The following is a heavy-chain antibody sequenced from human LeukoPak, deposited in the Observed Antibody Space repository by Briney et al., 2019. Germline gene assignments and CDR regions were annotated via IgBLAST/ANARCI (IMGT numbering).Heavy chain of an antibody. CDR1: GGSISSSSYY. Sequence: PSETLSLTWTVAGGSISSSSYYWGWIRQPPGKGLEWIGSIYYSGSTYYNPSLKSRVTIFVDTSKHQFSLKLSSVTAADTAVYYCARHLWSSSWDNWGSFDCWGQGTLVTVSS. J-gene: IGHJ4*02. D-gene: IGHD6-13*01. CDR3: ARHLWSSSWDNWGSFDC. CDR2: IYYSGST. V-gene: IGHV4-39*01.